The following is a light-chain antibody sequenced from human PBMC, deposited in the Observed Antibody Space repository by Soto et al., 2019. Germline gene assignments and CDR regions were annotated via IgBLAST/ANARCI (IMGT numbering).Light chain of an antibody. J-gene: IGLJ2*01. CDR2: DVT. CDR1: SNDVGGYDF. CDR3: CSYAGEYNLL. Sequence: QSALTQPRSVSGSPGQSITISCTGTSNDVGGYDFVSWYQQHPGKAPKLMIYDVTKRPSGVPDRFSGSKSGNTASLTISGLQAEDEADYYCCSYAGEYNLLFGGGAKVTVL. V-gene: IGLV2-11*01.